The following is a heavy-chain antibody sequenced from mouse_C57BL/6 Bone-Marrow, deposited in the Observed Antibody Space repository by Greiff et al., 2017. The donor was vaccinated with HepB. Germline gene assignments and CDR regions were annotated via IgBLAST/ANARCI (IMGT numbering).Heavy chain of an antibody. D-gene: IGHD2-2*01. Sequence: EVKVEESGGGLVQPGGSMKLSCVASGFTFSNYWMNWVRQSPEKGLEWVAQIRLKSDNYATHYAESVKGRFTISRDDSKSSVYLQMNNLRAEDTGIYYCTEELMVTTEFAYWGQGTLVTVSA. CDR1: GFTFSNYW. CDR3: TEELMVTTEFAY. CDR2: IRLKSDNYAT. J-gene: IGHJ3*01. V-gene: IGHV6-3*01.